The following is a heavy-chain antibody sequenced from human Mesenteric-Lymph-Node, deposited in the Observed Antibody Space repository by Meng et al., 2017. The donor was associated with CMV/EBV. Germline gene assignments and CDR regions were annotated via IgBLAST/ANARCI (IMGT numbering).Heavy chain of an antibody. V-gene: IGHV3-21*01. CDR1: GFTFSSYS. CDR2: ISSTSIYI. J-gene: IGHJ6*02. D-gene: IGHD3-22*01. CDR3: ARGLVADSSGYPTRYYYGMDV. Sequence: ETLSLTCAASGFTFSSYSMDWVRQAPGKGLEWVSSISSTSIYIYYADSVKGRFTVSRDNAKNSLYLQMNSLRAEDTAVYYCARGLVADSSGYPTRYYYGMDVWGQGTTVTVSS.